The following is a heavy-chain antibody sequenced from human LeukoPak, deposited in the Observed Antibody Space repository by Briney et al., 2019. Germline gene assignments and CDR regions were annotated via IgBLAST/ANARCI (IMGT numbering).Heavy chain of an antibody. CDR2: ILYDGREN. CDR1: GFTFSRYG. Sequence: GGSLRLSCAGSGFTFSRYGMHWVRQAPGKGLEWVAGILYDGRENFYVDSVKGRFTISRDNSKNTLFLQMDSLRGDDTAVYYCAKGKSELSGPYGTVFDYWGQGTLVTVSS. J-gene: IGHJ4*02. CDR3: AKGKSELSGPYGTVFDY. V-gene: IGHV3-30*18. D-gene: IGHD6-19*01.